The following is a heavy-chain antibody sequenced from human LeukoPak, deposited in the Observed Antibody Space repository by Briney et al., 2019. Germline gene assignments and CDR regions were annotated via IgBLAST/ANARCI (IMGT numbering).Heavy chain of an antibody. D-gene: IGHD3-10*01. V-gene: IGHV4-31*03. CDR1: GGSISSGGYY. Sequence: SQTLSLTCTVSGGSISSGGYYWSWIRQPPGKGLEWIGYIYYSGNTYYNPSLKSRVTISVDTSKNQFSLKLSSVTAADTAVYYCARTNRPTYYYGSGSYYAGYYFDYWGRGTLVTVSS. J-gene: IGHJ4*02. CDR3: ARTNRPTYYYGSGSYYAGYYFDY. CDR2: IYYSGNT.